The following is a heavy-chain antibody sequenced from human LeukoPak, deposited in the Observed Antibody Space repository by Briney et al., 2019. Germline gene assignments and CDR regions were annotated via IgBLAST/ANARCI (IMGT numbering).Heavy chain of an antibody. V-gene: IGHV3-9*01. D-gene: IGHD1-26*01. CDR1: GFTFDDYA. CDR3: AKDMGIEGLKTNYYYYGMDV. Sequence: GGSLRLSCTASGFTFDDYAMHWVRQAPGKGLEWVSGISWNSGSIGYADSVKGRFTISRDDAKNSLYLQMNSLRAEDTALYYCAKDMGIEGLKTNYYYYGMDVWGQGTTVTVSS. CDR2: ISWNSGSI. J-gene: IGHJ6*02.